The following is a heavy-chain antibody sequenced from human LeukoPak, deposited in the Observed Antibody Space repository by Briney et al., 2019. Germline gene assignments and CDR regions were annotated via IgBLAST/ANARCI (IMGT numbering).Heavy chain of an antibody. CDR1: GFTFSSYG. J-gene: IGHJ4*02. V-gene: IGHV3-30*18. Sequence: QPGGSLRLSCAASGFTFSSYGMHWVRQAPGKGLEWVAVISYDGSNKYYADSVKGRFTISRDNSKNTLCLQMNSLRAEDTAVYYCAKDNFYSSSWLGYWGQGTLVTVSS. CDR3: AKDNFYSSSWLGY. CDR2: ISYDGSNK. D-gene: IGHD6-13*01.